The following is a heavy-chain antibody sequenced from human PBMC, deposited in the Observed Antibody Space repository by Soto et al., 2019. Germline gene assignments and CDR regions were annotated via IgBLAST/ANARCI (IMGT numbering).Heavy chain of an antibody. J-gene: IGHJ6*02. CDR1: GGSINSGDYY. D-gene: IGHD3-10*01. Sequence: PSETLSLTCTVSGGSINSGDYYWTWVRQPPGKGLEWIGNIFHSGSTYYTPSLQSRVTISLDTSKNHFSLKLSSVTPADTAVYYCARDRYYGSGTYYNYYPSLAAWGQ. V-gene: IGHV4-30-4*01. CDR2: IFHSGST. CDR3: ARDRYYGSGTYYNYYPSLAA.